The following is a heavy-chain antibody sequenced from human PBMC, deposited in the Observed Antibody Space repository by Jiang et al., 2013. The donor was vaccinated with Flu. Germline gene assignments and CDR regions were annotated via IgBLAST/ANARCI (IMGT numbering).Heavy chain of an antibody. CDR3: ARDYIRALDCTTGVCYVYYYGMDV. CDR1: GGSVNSDSYY. J-gene: IGHJ6*02. Sequence: GSGLVKPSETLSLTCIVSGGSVNSDSYYWSWIRQPPGKGLEWIGYIYYTEHTNYNPSLKSQVTISVDRAKNQFSLKLSSVTAADTAVYYCARDYIRALDCTTGVCYVYYYGMDVWGQGTTVIVSS. D-gene: IGHD2-8*01. V-gene: IGHV4-61*01. CDR2: IYYTEHT.